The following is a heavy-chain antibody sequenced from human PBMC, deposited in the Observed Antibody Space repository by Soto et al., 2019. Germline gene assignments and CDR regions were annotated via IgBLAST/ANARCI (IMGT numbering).Heavy chain of an antibody. J-gene: IGHJ5*02. V-gene: IGHV1-46*01. CDR2: INPSGGST. Sequence: VAAVKVSCKACGCTFTRYYMHWVRQAPGQGLEWMGIINPSGGSTSYAQKFQGRVTMTRDTSTSTVYMELSSLRSEDTAVYYCARDGYCSGGSCYSSFWFDPWGQGTLVTVSS. CDR1: GCTFTRYY. CDR3: ARDGYCSGGSCYSSFWFDP. D-gene: IGHD2-15*01.